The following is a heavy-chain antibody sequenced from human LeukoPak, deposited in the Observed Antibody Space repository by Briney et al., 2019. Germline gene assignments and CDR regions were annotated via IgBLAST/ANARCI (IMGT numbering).Heavy chain of an antibody. Sequence: PSGTLSLTCAVSGGSISSSNWWSWVRQPPGKWLEWIGEIYHSGSINYNPSLKSRVTISVDKSKNQFSLKLSSVTVADTAVYYCARAEYSSSTFDYWGQGTLVTVSS. D-gene: IGHD6-6*01. CDR1: GGSISSSNW. V-gene: IGHV4-4*02. CDR2: IYHSGSI. J-gene: IGHJ4*02. CDR3: ARAEYSSSTFDY.